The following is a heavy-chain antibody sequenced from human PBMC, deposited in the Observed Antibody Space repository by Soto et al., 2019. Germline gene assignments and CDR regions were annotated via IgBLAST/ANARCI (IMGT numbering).Heavy chain of an antibody. CDR2: INHSGST. Sequence: SETLSLTCAVYGGSFSGYYWSWIRQPPGKGLEWIGEINHSGSTNYNPSLKSRVTISLDTSKNQFSLKLSSVTAADTAVYYCARGVFCSSTTCYRGMDVWGQGTTVTVSS. CDR3: ARGVFCSSTTCYRGMDV. CDR1: GGSFSGYY. J-gene: IGHJ6*02. V-gene: IGHV4-34*01. D-gene: IGHD2-2*01.